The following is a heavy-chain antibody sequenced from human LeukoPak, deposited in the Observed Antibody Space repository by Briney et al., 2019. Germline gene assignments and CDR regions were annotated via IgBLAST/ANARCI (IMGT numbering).Heavy chain of an antibody. CDR1: GGSISSHY. Sequence: PSETLSLTCTVSGGSISSHYWSWIRQPPGRGLEWIGYIYYSGSTNYNPFLKSRVTISVDTSKNQFSLKLSSVTAADTAVYYCASSVVVAATDAFDIWGQGTMVTVSS. CDR3: ASSVVVAATDAFDI. J-gene: IGHJ3*02. V-gene: IGHV4-59*11. D-gene: IGHD2-15*01. CDR2: IYYSGST.